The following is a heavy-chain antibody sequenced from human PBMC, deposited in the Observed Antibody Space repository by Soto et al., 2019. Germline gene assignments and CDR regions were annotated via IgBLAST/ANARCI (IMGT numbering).Heavy chain of an antibody. V-gene: IGHV3-23*01. CDR1: GFTFNPYA. D-gene: IGHD1-1*01. J-gene: IGHJ4*02. CDR3: AKGFGINWQYYFDY. CDR2: IRGSGAGT. Sequence: EVQLLESGGGLAQPGGSLRLSCAASGFTFNPYAMNWVRQAPGKGLEWVSTIRGSGAGTYYADSVKGRFTISRDNSKNTLYLQMNSLRAEDTAVYFCAKGFGINWQYYFDYWGQGTLVTVSS.